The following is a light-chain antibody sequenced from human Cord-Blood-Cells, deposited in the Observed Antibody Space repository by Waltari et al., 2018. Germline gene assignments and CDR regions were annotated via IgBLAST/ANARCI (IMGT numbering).Light chain of an antibody. CDR3: QQHNSYPRT. CDR2: AAS. Sequence: IQLTQSPSTLPSSVVDRVTTTCRASQGISSYLAWYQQKPGKAPKLLIYAASTLQSGVPSRFSGSGSGTDFTLTISSLQPEDFATYYCQQHNSYPRTFGQGTKLEIK. CDR1: QGISSY. V-gene: IGKV1-9*01. J-gene: IGKJ2*01.